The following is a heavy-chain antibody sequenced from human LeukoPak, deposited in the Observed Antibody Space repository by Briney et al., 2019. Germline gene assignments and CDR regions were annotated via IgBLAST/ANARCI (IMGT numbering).Heavy chain of an antibody. CDR3: AKSRWELLFYYFDY. CDR2: ISGSGGST. D-gene: IGHD1-26*01. V-gene: IGHV3-23*01. CDR1: GFTFSSYA. Sequence: SGGSLRLSCAASGFTFSSYAMSWVRQAPGKGLEWVSAISGSGGSTYYADSVKGRFTISRDNSKNTLYLQMNSLRAEDTAVYYCAKSRWELLFYYFDYWGQGTLVTVSS. J-gene: IGHJ4*02.